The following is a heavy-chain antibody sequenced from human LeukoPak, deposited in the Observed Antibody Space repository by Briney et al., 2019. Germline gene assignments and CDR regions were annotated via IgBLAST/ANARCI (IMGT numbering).Heavy chain of an antibody. V-gene: IGHV3-7*01. CDR3: ARDIEAAGLFLDY. Sequence: PGGSLRLSCAASGFTFSRFWMSWVRQAPGKGLEWVADIHPEGNEKYHVDSVKGRFTISRDNAKNSLYLQMNSLRAEDTAVYYCARDIEAAGLFLDYWGQGTLVTVSS. CDR1: GFTFSRFW. D-gene: IGHD6-13*01. CDR2: IHPEGNEK. J-gene: IGHJ4*02.